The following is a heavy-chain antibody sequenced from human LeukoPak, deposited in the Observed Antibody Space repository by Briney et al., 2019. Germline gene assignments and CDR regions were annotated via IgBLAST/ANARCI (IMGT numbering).Heavy chain of an antibody. J-gene: IGHJ3*02. CDR3: TRDRVSPGSDAFDI. CDR2: IKSKTDGGTT. D-gene: IGHD2-21*01. CDR1: GFTFSNAW. V-gene: IGHV3-15*01. Sequence: SGGSLRLSCAASGFTFSNAWMSWVRQAPGKGLEWVGRIKSKTDGGTTEYAASVKGRFTISRDDSKSIAYLQMNSLKTEDTAVYYCTRDRVSPGSDAFDIWGQGTMVTVSS.